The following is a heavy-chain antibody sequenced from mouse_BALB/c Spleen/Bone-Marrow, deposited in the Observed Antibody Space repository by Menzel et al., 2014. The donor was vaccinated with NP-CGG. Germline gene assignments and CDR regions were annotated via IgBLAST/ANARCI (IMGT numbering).Heavy chain of an antibody. D-gene: IGHD2-3*01. Sequence: VQLKQSGAELVKPGASVKLSCTASGFNIKDTYMHWVKQRPEQGLEWIGRIDPANGNTKYDPKFQGKATITADTSSNTDHLHLSSLTSEDTAVYYCANDWFAYWGQGTLVTVSA. CDR2: IDPANGNT. V-gene: IGHV14-3*02. CDR1: GFNIKDTY. CDR3: ANDWFAY. J-gene: IGHJ3*01.